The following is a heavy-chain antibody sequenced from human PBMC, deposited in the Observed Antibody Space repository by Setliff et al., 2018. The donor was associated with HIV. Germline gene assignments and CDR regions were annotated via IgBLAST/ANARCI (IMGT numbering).Heavy chain of an antibody. Sequence: GGSLRLSCAASGFTFSDYYMSWLRQAPGKGLEWVSYISRDGNTIYYADSVKGRFTISRDNAKNSLYLQLNSLRPEDTAVYYCATELGHYWGQGTLVTVSS. CDR1: GFTFSDYY. J-gene: IGHJ4*02. CDR3: ATELGHY. D-gene: IGHD3-10*01. CDR2: ISRDGNTI. V-gene: IGHV3-11*01.